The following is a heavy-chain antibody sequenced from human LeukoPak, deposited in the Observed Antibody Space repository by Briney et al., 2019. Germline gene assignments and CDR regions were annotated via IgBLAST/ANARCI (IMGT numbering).Heavy chain of an antibody. Sequence: GGSLRLSCEVSGFTFSSYGMHWVRQAPGKGLEWVVFIRYDGGNKYYADSVKGRFTISRDNSKNTLYLQMNSLRAEDTAVYYCARSSRLTFDYWGQGTLVTVSS. CDR3: ARSSRLTFDY. J-gene: IGHJ4*02. D-gene: IGHD6-6*01. V-gene: IGHV3-30*02. CDR2: IRYDGGNK. CDR1: GFTFSSYG.